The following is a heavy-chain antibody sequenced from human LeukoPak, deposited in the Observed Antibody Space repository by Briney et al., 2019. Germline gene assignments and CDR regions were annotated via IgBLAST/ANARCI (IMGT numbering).Heavy chain of an antibody. D-gene: IGHD4-17*01. Sequence: PSETLSLTCTVSVVSISSYYWSWVRQPPGKGLEWLADIYYSGSTNYNPSLNSRVSITVDTCNNQFSLKVSSVTAADTAMYYCASTDGNWFDPWGQGTLVTVSS. V-gene: IGHV4-59*01. J-gene: IGHJ5*02. CDR2: IYYSGST. CDR1: VVSISSYY. CDR3: ASTDGNWFDP.